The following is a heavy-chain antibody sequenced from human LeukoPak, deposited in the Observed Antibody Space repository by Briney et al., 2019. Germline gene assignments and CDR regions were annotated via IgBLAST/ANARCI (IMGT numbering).Heavy chain of an antibody. CDR2: ISSSGSTI. CDR1: GFTFSDYY. CDR3: ARDHGYSYGSPHFDY. J-gene: IGHJ4*02. Sequence: GGSLRLSCAASGFTFSDYYMSWIRQAPGKGLEWVSYISSSGSTIYHADSVKGRFTISRDNAKNSLYLQMNSLRAEDTAVYYCARDHGYSYGSPHFDYWGQGTLVTVSS. V-gene: IGHV3-11*01. D-gene: IGHD5-18*01.